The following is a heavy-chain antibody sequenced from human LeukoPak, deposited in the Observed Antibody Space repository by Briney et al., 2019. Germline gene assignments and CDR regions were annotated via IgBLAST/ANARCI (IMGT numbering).Heavy chain of an antibody. Sequence: PSQTLSLTCTVSGGSISSGDYYWSWIRQPPGKGLEWIGYIYYSGSTYYNPSLKSRVTISVDTSKNQFSLKLSSVTAADTAVYYCAGDRGYSYGYTNLDYWGQGTLVTVSS. V-gene: IGHV4-30-4*01. CDR1: GGSISSGDYY. D-gene: IGHD5-18*01. CDR3: AGDRGYSYGYTNLDY. J-gene: IGHJ4*02. CDR2: IYYSGST.